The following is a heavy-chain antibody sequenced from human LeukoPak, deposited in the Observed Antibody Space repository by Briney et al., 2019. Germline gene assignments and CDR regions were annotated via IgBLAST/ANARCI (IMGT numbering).Heavy chain of an antibody. CDR2: INHSGST. CDR3: ARDVGATPGYFDY. CDR1: GFTLSNYW. V-gene: IGHV4-34*01. Sequence: PGGSLRLSCAASGFTLSNYWMSWVRQAPGKGLEWIGEINHSGSTNYNPSLKSRVTISVDTSKNQFSLKLSSVTAADTAVYYCARDVGATPGYFDYWGQGTLVTVSS. J-gene: IGHJ4*02. D-gene: IGHD1-26*01.